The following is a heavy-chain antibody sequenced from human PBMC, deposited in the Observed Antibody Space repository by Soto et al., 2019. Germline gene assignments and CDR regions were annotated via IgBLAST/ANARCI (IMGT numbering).Heavy chain of an antibody. D-gene: IGHD2-2*01. CDR1: GFTFSSYG. CDR2: ISYDGTDK. V-gene: IGHV3-30*18. Sequence: GGSLRLSCAASGFTFSSYGMHWVRQAPGKGLEWVAVISYDGTDKYYAESVKGRFTISRDNSKNTLFLQMSSLRAEDTAVYYCAEQYHHINYDMDVWGQGTTVTVSS. CDR3: AEQYHHINYDMDV. J-gene: IGHJ6*02.